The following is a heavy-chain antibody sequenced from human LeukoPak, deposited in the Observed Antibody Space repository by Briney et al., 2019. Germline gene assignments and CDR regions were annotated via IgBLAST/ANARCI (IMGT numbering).Heavy chain of an antibody. CDR3: ATGDSSNWWLLNFDY. Sequence: ASVKVSCKASGYTFTSYGISWVRQAPGQGLEWMGWISAYNGNTNYAQKLQGRVTMTTDTSTSTAYMELRSLRSDDTAVYYCATGDSSNWWLLNFDYWGQGTLVTVSS. CDR1: GYTFTSYG. J-gene: IGHJ4*02. V-gene: IGHV1-18*01. D-gene: IGHD6-13*01. CDR2: ISAYNGNT.